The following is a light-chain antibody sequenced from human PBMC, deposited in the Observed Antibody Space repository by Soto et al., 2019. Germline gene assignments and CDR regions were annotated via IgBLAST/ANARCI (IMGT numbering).Light chain of an antibody. J-gene: IGKJ4*01. Sequence: EIVLTQSPATLSLSPGDRATLSCRASQSVSSYLAWYQQKPGQAPMLLIYDASNRAPGIPARFSVSGSGTDFTLTITSLEPEDFAVYYCQQRSNWPSTFGGGTTVEIK. CDR2: DAS. CDR1: QSVSSY. CDR3: QQRSNWPST. V-gene: IGKV3-11*01.